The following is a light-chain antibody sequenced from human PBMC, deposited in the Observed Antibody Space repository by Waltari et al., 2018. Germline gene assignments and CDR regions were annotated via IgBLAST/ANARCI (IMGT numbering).Light chain of an antibody. CDR1: TGTFGSYAL. V-gene: IGLV2-23*01. CDR2: EGT. J-gene: IGLJ3*02. CDR3: CSYAGNTVWV. Sequence: QSALTQPASVSGSPGQSITISCTGTTGTFGSYALVSWYQQHPDKAPKLMVYEGTKRPPGISTRFSGAKSGNTASLTISGLQAEDEADYYCCSYAGNTVWVFGGGTKLTVL.